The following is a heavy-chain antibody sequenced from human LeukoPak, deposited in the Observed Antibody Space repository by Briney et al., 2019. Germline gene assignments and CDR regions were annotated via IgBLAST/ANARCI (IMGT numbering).Heavy chain of an antibody. V-gene: IGHV3-48*03. CDR1: GFTFSSYE. D-gene: IGHD4-11*01. Sequence: PGGSLRLSCEASGFTFSSYEMNWVRQAPGKGLEWVSYISSSGSTIYYADSVKGRFTISRDNAKNSLYLQMNSLRAEDTAVYYCARVATTSRYYYYMDVWGKGTTVTISS. CDR3: ARVATTSRYYYYMDV. CDR2: ISSSGSTI. J-gene: IGHJ6*03.